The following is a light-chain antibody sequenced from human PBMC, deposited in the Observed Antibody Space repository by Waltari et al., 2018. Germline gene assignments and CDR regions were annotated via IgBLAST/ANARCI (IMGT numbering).Light chain of an antibody. CDR1: SGHSSSA. Sequence: QLVLSQSPSASASLGASVKLTCTLSSGHSSSALAWPQQPPETGPRYLMKLNSDGSHSKGDGIPDRFSGSSSGAERYLTISSLQSEDEADYYCQTWGTGIRVFGGGTKLTVL. V-gene: IGLV4-69*01. CDR2: LNSDGSH. J-gene: IGLJ2*01. CDR3: QTWGTGIRV.